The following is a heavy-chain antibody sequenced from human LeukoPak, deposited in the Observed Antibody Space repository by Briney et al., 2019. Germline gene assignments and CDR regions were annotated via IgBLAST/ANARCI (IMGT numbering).Heavy chain of an antibody. CDR1: GFTFSSYG. J-gene: IGHJ4*02. CDR2: IWYDGSNK. CDR3: ARGGAYDYVWGSQIY. V-gene: IGHV3-33*01. D-gene: IGHD3-16*01. Sequence: PGGSLRLSCAASGFTFSSYGMHWVRQAPGKGLEWVAVIWYDGSNKYYADSVKGRFTISRDNSKNTLYLKMNSLRAEDTAVYYCARGGAYDYVWGSQIYWGQGTLVTVSS.